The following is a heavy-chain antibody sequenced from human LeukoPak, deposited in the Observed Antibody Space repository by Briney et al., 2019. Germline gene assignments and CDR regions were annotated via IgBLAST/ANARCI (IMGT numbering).Heavy chain of an antibody. J-gene: IGHJ4*02. Sequence: ANYSQKFQGRVTINGDESKRTAYMEMSRLRDEETAVYYCAREGIVVVPAAINSPLYYFDYWGQGTLVTVSS. D-gene: IGHD2-2*02. CDR3: AREGIVVVPAAINSPLYYFDY. V-gene: IGHV1-69*01. CDR2: A.